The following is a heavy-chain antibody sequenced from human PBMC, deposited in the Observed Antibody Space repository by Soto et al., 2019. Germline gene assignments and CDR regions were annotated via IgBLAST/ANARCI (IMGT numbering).Heavy chain of an antibody. V-gene: IGHV3-49*03. J-gene: IGHJ4*02. D-gene: IGHD3-16*01. CDR1: GFTFGDYA. Sequence: GRSLRLSCTASGFTFGDYAMSWFRQAPGKGLEWVGFIRSKAYGGTTEYAASVKGRFTISRDDSKSIAYLQMNSLKTEDTAVYYCTKSRVVFGATGVFDYWGQGTLVTVSS. CDR3: TKSRVVFGATGVFDY. CDR2: IRSKAYGGTT.